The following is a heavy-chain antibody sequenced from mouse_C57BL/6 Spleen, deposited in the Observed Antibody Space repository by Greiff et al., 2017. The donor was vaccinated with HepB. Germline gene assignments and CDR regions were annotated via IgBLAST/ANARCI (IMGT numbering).Heavy chain of an antibody. CDR2: ISSGSSTI. V-gene: IGHV5-17*01. Sequence: EVKVVESGGGLVKPGGSLKLSCAASGFTFSDYGMHWVRQAPEKGLEWVAYISSGSSTIYYADTVKGRFTISRDKAKNTLFLQMTSLRSEDTAMYYCARQGGTTWGQGTSVTVSS. CDR1: GFTFSDYG. J-gene: IGHJ4*01. D-gene: IGHD1-1*01. CDR3: ARQGGTT.